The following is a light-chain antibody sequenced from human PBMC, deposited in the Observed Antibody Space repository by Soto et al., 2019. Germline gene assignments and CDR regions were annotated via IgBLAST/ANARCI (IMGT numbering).Light chain of an antibody. CDR1: SSTVGGFNV. Sequence: QSVLTQPASVSGSPGQSITISCTGTSSTVGGFNVVSWYQQHPGKAPKVIIYEGIKRPSGVSNRFSGSKSGNTASLSISGLQAEDEADYYCSSYTNNNTRVFGGGTQLTVL. CDR3: SSYTNNNTRV. V-gene: IGLV2-14*02. J-gene: IGLJ3*02. CDR2: EGI.